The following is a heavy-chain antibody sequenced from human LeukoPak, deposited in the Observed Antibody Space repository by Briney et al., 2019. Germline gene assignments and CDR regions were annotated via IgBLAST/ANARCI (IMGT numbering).Heavy chain of an antibody. CDR1: GGSISSYY. CDR3: ARAILYYYYMDV. Sequence: SETLSLTCTVSGGSISSYYWSWIRQPPGKGLERIGYIYYSGSTNYNPSLKSRVTTSVDTSKNQFSLKLSSVTAADTAVYYCARAILYYYYMDVWGKGTTVTVSS. D-gene: IGHD3-3*01. V-gene: IGHV4-59*01. J-gene: IGHJ6*03. CDR2: IYYSGST.